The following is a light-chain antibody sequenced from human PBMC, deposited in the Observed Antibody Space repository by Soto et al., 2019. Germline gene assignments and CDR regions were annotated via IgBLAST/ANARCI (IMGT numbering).Light chain of an antibody. Sequence: QSALTQPRSVSGSPGQSVTISCTGTSSDVGGYNYVSWYQQHPGKAPKLMIYDVSKRPSGVPDRFSGSKSGNTASLTISGLQAEDEADYYCCSYAGISTLVFGGGTKLTVL. CDR2: DVS. CDR1: SSDVGGYNY. CDR3: CSYAGISTLV. J-gene: IGLJ2*01. V-gene: IGLV2-11*01.